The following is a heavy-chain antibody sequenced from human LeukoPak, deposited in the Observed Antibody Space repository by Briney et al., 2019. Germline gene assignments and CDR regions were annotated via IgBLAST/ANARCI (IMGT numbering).Heavy chain of an antibody. CDR3: ARLDPAEGLNFDY. CDR1: GGSLSSSSYY. J-gene: IGHJ4*02. CDR2: IYYSGST. Sequence: PSETLSLTSTVSGGSLSSSSYYWGWIRQPPGKGLEWIGSIYYSGSTYYNPSLKSRVTISVDTSKNQFSLKLSSVTAADTAVYYCARLDPAEGLNFDYWGQGTLVTVSS. V-gene: IGHV4-39*01. D-gene: IGHD6-13*01.